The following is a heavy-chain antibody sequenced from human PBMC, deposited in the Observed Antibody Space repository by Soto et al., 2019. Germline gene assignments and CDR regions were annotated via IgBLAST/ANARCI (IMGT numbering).Heavy chain of an antibody. Sequence: QEQLVQYGGEVKKPGASVRVSCKASGYTFTKYGITWVRQAPGQGLEWMGWIGVYNGKTNYARKLQGRVIMTADTSASTADMELRRLRSDDTAVYYCSRARYCTSPSCYNHYYYGMDIWGQGTTVSVSS. V-gene: IGHV1-18*04. J-gene: IGHJ6*02. CDR2: IGVYNGKT. D-gene: IGHD2-2*02. CDR3: SRARYCTSPSCYNHYYYGMDI. CDR1: GYTFTKYG.